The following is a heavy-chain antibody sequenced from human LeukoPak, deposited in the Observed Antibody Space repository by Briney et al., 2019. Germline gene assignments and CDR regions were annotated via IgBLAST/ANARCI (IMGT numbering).Heavy chain of an antibody. CDR1: DYSISSGHY. V-gene: IGHV4-38-2*02. CDR3: ARDGSRNDPTYYGMDV. D-gene: IGHD1-14*01. Sequence: SETLSLTCTVSDYSISSGHYWGWIRQPPGKGLEWIGSIYHSGSTHYNPSLKSRVTISADTSKNQFSLKLSSVTAADTAVYYCARDGSRNDPTYYGMDVWGQGTTVTVSS. CDR2: IYHSGST. J-gene: IGHJ6*02.